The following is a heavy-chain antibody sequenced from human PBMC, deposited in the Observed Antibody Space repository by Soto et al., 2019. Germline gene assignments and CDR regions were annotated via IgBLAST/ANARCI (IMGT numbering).Heavy chain of an antibody. V-gene: IGHV3-66*01. CDR3: ARVFTGNDAFDI. Sequence: PGGSLRLSCAASGFTVSSNYMSWVRQAPGKGLEWVSVIYSGGSTYYADTVKGRFTISRDNSKNTLYLQMNSLRAEDTAVYYCARVFTGNDAFDIWGQGTMVTVSS. CDR2: IYSGGST. D-gene: IGHD3-10*02. J-gene: IGHJ3*02. CDR1: GFTVSSNY.